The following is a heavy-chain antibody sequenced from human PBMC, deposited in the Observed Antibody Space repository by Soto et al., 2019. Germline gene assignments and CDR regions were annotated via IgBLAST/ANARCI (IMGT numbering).Heavy chain of an antibody. CDR1: GFTFSSYG. V-gene: IGHV3-30*18. J-gene: IGHJ6*02. CDR3: AKDPNTRPYYDFWSGYYQPDYGMDV. D-gene: IGHD3-3*01. Sequence: QVQLVESGGGVVQPGRSLRLSCAAYGFTFSSYGMHWVRQAPGKGLEWVAVISYDGSNKYYADSVKGRFTICRNNSKNTLYLQMNRLRAEDTAVYYCAKDPNTRPYYDFWSGYYQPDYGMDVWGQGTTVTV. CDR2: ISYDGSNK.